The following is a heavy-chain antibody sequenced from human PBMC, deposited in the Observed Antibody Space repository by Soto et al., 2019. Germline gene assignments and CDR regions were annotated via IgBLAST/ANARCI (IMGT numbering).Heavy chain of an antibody. CDR2: ISAYNGNT. Sequence: SLKVSCKGAVYAITDYVSSRVRQAPGQGLEWMGWISAYNGNTNYAQKLQGRVTMTTDTSTSTAYMELRSLRSDDTAVYYCARSRPGNWFDPWGQGTTVTVSS. J-gene: IGHJ5*01. CDR1: VYAITDYV. CDR3: ARSRPGNWFDP. V-gene: IGHV1-18*01.